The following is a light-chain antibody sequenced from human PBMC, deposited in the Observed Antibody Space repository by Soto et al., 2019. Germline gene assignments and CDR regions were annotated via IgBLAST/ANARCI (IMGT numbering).Light chain of an antibody. J-gene: IGKJ2*01. Sequence: DIVLTQSPATLSLSPGERATLSCGASQIVSSSYLAWYQQKPGLAPRLLIYDASSRATGIPDRFSGSGSGTDFTLTISRLEPEDFAVYYCQQYGSSPYTFGQGTKLEIK. CDR2: DAS. CDR1: QIVSSSY. CDR3: QQYGSSPYT. V-gene: IGKV3D-20*01.